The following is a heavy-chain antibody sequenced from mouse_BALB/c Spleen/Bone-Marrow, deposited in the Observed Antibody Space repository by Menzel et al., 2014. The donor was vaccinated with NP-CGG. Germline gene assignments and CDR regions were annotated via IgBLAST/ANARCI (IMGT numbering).Heavy chain of an antibody. CDR3: TRYYGYYAMDY. CDR2: IYPGSGST. CDR1: GYTFTSYW. D-gene: IGHD1-2*01. V-gene: IGHV1S22*01. Sequence: LKQSGSELVRPGASVKLSCKASGYTFTSYWMHWVKQRPGQGLEWIGNIYPGSGSTNYDEKFKSKATLTVDTSSSTAYMQLSSLTSEDSAVYHCTRYYGYYAMDYWGQGTSVTVSS. J-gene: IGHJ4*01.